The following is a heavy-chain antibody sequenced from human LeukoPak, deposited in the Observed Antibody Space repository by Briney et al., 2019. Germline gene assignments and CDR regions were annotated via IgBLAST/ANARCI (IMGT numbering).Heavy chain of an antibody. J-gene: IGHJ3*02. CDR3: ARGPYSYDSSGAFDI. CDR1: GDSISSGDYY. CDR2: ISSSGST. D-gene: IGHD3-22*01. V-gene: IGHV4-61*02. Sequence: SETLSLTCTVSGDSISSGDYYWSWILQPAGKGLEWIGRISSSGSTNYNPSLKSRVTISVDTSKNQFSLKLSSVTAADTAVYFCARGPYSYDSSGAFDIWGQGTMVTVSS.